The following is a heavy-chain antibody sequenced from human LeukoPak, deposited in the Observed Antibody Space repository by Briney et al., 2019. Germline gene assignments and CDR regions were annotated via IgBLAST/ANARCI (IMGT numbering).Heavy chain of an antibody. CDR2: IYTSGRT. V-gene: IGHV4-61*02. CDR1: GGSISSATYH. Sequence: SETLSLTCTVSGGSISSATYHWNWIRQPAGKGLEWIGRIYTSGRTNYNPSLKSRVTISVDTSTNQFSLKLTSVTAADTAVYYCARSPYLRTYGYGPWELPVSYFDYWGQGTLVTVSS. CDR3: ARSPYLRTYGYGPWELPVSYFDY. J-gene: IGHJ4*02. D-gene: IGHD1-26*01.